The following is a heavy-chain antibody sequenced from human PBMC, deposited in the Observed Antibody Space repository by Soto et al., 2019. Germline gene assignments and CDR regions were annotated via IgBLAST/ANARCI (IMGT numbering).Heavy chain of an antibody. CDR2: SNHCGST. Sequence: QVQLQQWGAGLLKPSETLSLTCPVYCWSFSGYYWSWIRKPPGKALEWIGGSNHCGSTNYNPSLKTRDTISGDTSKSHFCLKLSSVTAADTAVYYCARGRIQLPQKSPAIDYWGQGSLVTVS. CDR3: ARGRIQLPQKSPAIDY. J-gene: IGHJ4*02. D-gene: IGHD3-10*01. CDR1: CWSFSGYY. V-gene: IGHV4-34*01.